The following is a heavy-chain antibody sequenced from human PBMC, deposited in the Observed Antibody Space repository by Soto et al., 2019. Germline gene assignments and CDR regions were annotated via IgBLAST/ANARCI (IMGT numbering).Heavy chain of an antibody. CDR2: IRGSGGST. V-gene: IGHV3-23*01. CDR1: GFTFSSYA. D-gene: IGHD3-3*01. J-gene: IGHJ4*02. Sequence: PGGSLRLSCAASGFTFSSYAMSWVRQAPGKGLEWVSAIRGSGGSTYYADSVKGRFTISRDNSKNTLYLQMNSLRAEDTAVYYCAKPRDDFWRPWDYWGKGILVTVSS. CDR3: AKPRDDFWRPWDY.